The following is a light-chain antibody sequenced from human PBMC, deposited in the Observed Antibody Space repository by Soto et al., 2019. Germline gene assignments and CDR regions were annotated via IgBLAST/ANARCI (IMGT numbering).Light chain of an antibody. V-gene: IGLV2-14*01. Sequence: QSVLTQAASVSGSPGQSISISCTGTSSDVGGYNFVSWYQQHPDKAPKLMIYDVTNRPSGVSNRFSGSKSGNTASLTISGLQAEDEADYYCSSYTNISTYVFGTGTKLTVL. J-gene: IGLJ1*01. CDR2: DVT. CDR3: SSYTNISTYV. CDR1: SSDVGGYNF.